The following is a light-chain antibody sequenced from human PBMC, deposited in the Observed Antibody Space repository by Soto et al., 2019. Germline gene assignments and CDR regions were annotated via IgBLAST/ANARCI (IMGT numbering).Light chain of an antibody. CDR2: DVT. Sequence: QAVVTQPASVSGSPGQSITFSCTGTSSDVGGYNYVCWYQHHPGKAPKLIIYDVTNRPSGVSNRFSGSKSGNTASLTISGLQAEDEADYYCSSYTRDRTIIFGGGTKLTVL. CDR3: SSYTRDRTII. J-gene: IGLJ2*01. V-gene: IGLV2-14*03. CDR1: SSDVGGYNY.